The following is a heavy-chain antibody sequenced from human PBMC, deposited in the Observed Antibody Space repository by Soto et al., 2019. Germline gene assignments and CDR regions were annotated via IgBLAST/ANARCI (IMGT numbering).Heavy chain of an antibody. J-gene: IGHJ4*02. V-gene: IGHV3-48*02. CDR1: GFTFSSYS. Sequence: GGSLRLSCAASGFTFSSYSMNWVRQAPGKGLEWVSYISSSSSTIYYADSVKGRFTISRDNAKNSLYLQMNSLRDEDTAVYYCARSRGPIAVAGPHFDYWGQGTLVTVSS. CDR2: ISSSSSTI. D-gene: IGHD6-19*01. CDR3: ARSRGPIAVAGPHFDY.